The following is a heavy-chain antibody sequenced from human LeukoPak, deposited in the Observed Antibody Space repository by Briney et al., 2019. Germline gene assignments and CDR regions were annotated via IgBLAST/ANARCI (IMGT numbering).Heavy chain of an antibody. V-gene: IGHV3-43*02. CDR1: GLSFSSFA. CDR3: ATWAFYHGMDV. Sequence: GGSLRLSCAASGLSFSSFAMSWVRQGPARGLEWVSLINADGGRTYYADSVNGRFTISRDNSKNSLYLQMNSLRSEDSAVYYCATWAFYHGMDVWGQGTTVIVSS. J-gene: IGHJ6*02. D-gene: IGHD2/OR15-2a*01. CDR2: INADGGRT.